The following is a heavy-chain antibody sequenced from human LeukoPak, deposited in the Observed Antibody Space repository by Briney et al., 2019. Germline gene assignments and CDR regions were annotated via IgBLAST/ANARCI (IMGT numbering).Heavy chain of an antibody. CDR1: GFTFSSYA. J-gene: IGHJ4*02. D-gene: IGHD2-2*01. CDR3: AKDFVGYCSSTTCGVDY. CDR2: ISYDGSNK. Sequence: GGSLRLSCAASGFTFSSYAMHWVRQAPGKGLEWVAVISYDGSNKYYADSVKGRFTISRDNSKNTLYLQMNSLRTEDTAVYYCAKDFVGYCSSTTCGVDYWGQGTLVTVSS. V-gene: IGHV3-30-3*01.